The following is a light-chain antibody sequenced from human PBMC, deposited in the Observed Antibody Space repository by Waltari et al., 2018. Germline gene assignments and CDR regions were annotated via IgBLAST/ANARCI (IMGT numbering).Light chain of an antibody. J-gene: IGLJ2*01. V-gene: IGLV1-44*01. CDR1: NSNIEGNP. Sequence: QSVVTQPPSASGTPGQRVAISCSGSNSNIEGNPVHWYQHVPGTAPKLLIYNNDQRPSGVPDRFSGSKSDFSASLAISGLQAEDEGDYYCVSWDDSLNGEIFGGGTRLTVL. CDR3: VSWDDSLNGEI. CDR2: NND.